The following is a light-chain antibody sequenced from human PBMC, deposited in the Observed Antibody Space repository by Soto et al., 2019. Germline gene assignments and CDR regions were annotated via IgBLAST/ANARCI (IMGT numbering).Light chain of an antibody. CDR3: QQYEGIPLT. Sequence: DIQMTQSPSSLSASVGDRVTITCQASQDINKNLILYQQKPVKAPKLLIDDASDLETGVPSRFSGSDSGTRFTLTISRLQPDDLIQYSFQQYEGIPLTFGQGTRLEL. CDR1: QDINKN. J-gene: IGKJ5*01. V-gene: IGKV1-33*01. CDR2: DAS.